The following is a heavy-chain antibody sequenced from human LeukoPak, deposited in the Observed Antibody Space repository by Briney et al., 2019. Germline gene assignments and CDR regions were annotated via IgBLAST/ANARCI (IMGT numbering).Heavy chain of an antibody. V-gene: IGHV4-39*01. D-gene: IGHD6-19*01. CDR3: ARHSQESGWYFTFDN. Sequence: SETLSLTCTVSGGSIRSSSYYWGWIRQPPGKGLEWIGSIYYSGSTYYNPSLKSRVTISVDTSKNQFSLKLNSVTAADTALYYCARHSQESGWYFTFDNWGQGTLVTVSS. J-gene: IGHJ4*02. CDR2: IYYSGST. CDR1: GGSIRSSSYY.